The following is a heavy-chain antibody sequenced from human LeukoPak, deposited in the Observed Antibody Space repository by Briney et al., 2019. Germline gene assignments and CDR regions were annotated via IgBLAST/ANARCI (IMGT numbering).Heavy chain of an antibody. J-gene: IGHJ3*02. CDR2: ISYDGNNK. CDR1: GFTFSTYA. Sequence: GRSLRLSCAASGFTFSTYAMHWVRQAPGKGLEWVAVISYDGNNKYYADSVKGRFTISRDNSKNTLYPQMNSLRAEDTAVYYCAKDFDFWSGNHAFDIWGQGTMVTVSS. CDR3: AKDFDFWSGNHAFDI. V-gene: IGHV3-30-3*01. D-gene: IGHD3-3*01.